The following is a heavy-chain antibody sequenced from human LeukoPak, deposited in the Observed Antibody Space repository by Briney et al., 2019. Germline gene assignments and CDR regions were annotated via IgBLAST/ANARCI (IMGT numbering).Heavy chain of an antibody. V-gene: IGHV3-7*01. CDR2: INQDGSAK. J-gene: IGHJ4*02. CDR1: GFTFSSYW. Sequence: GGSLRLSCAASGFTFSSYWMNWVRQAPGKGLEWVANINQDGSAKYYVDSVKGRFTFSRDNAMNSLFLQMNSLRAEDTAVYYCARDVHGGAFDYWGQGTLVTVSS. D-gene: IGHD4-23*01. CDR3: ARDVHGGAFDY.